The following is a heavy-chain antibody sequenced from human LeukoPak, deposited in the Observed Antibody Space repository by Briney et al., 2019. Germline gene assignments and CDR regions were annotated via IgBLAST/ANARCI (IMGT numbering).Heavy chain of an antibody. CDR3: ARDPDWYDSSGYHDY. V-gene: IGHV3-21*01. Sequence: GGSLRLSCAASGFTFSSYSMNWVRQAPGKGLEWVSSISSSSSYIYYADSVKGRFTISRDNAKNSLYLQMISLRAEDTAVYYCARDPDWYDSSGYHDYWGQGTLVTVSS. D-gene: IGHD3-22*01. CDR1: GFTFSSYS. CDR2: ISSSSSYI. J-gene: IGHJ4*02.